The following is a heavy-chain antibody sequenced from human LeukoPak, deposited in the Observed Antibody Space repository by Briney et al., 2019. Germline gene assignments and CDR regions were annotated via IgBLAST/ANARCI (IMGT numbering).Heavy chain of an antibody. J-gene: IGHJ3*02. V-gene: IGHV3-64D*06. CDR3: TRERLERHDAFDM. Sequence: GGSLRLSCSTSGFTFSSYAMHWVRQAPGKGLEYVSGISSNGVNTNYADSVKGRFIISRDNSKNTLYLQMSSLRGEDTAVYYCTRERLERHDAFDMWGQGTVVTVSS. D-gene: IGHD1-1*01. CDR1: GFTFSSYA. CDR2: ISSNGVNT.